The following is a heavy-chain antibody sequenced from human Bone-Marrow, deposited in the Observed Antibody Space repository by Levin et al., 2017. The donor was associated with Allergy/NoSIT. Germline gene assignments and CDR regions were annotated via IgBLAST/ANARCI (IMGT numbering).Heavy chain of an antibody. CDR1: GFNFDDHA. CDR3: AKARLIGHMAYYFDG. D-gene: IGHD2-21*01. CDR2: ITWNSDNV. J-gene: IGHJ4*02. Sequence: PGGSLRLSCAASGFNFDDHAMHWVRQVPGKGLEWVSGITWNSDNVDYADSVKGRFTISRDNAKNSLYLQMNSLRAEDTALYYCAKARLIGHMAYYFDGWGQGTLVTVSS. V-gene: IGHV3-9*01.